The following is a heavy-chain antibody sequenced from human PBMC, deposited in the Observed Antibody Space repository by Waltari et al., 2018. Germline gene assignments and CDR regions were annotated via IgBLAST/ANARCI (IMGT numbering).Heavy chain of an antibody. CDR3: ARHWKKSGYRFDP. CDR2: IYYSGGT. J-gene: IGHJ5*02. Sequence: QLQLQESGPGLVKPSETLSLTCTVSGGSISSSSYYWGWIRQSPGKGLEWIGSIYYSGGTYSNPPLKRRVTISGGTSKNECSLKLGSVTAADTAVYYCARHWKKSGYRFDPWGQGTLGTVSS. V-gene: IGHV4-39*01. CDR1: GGSISSSSYY. D-gene: IGHD5-12*01.